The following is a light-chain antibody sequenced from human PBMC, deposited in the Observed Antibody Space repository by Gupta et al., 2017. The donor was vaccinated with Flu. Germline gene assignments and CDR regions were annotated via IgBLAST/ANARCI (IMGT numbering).Light chain of an antibody. CDR3: AAWDDSLNGWV. CDR1: SSNIGSNT. J-gene: IGLJ3*02. CDR2: SNN. V-gene: IGLV1-44*01. Sequence: QSVLNQPPSASGPPGQSVTISCSGSSSNIGSNTVNWYQQLPGTAPKLLIYSNNQRPSGVPDRFSGSKSGTSASLAISGLQSEDEADYYCAAWDDSLNGWVFGGGTKLTVL.